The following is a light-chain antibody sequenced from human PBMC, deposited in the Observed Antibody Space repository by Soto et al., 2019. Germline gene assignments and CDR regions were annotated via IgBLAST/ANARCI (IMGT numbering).Light chain of an antibody. CDR1: PSDVGGSNS. Sequence: QSALTQPPSASGSPGQSVTISCTGTPSDVGGSNSVSWYQQHPGTAPNLMIYDVNKPPSGVPDRFSGSKSGNTASLTVSGIQAADEAYYFCSSYAPSDVVFGGGTKLTVL. V-gene: IGLV2-8*01. CDR2: DVN. J-gene: IGLJ2*01. CDR3: SSYAPSDVV.